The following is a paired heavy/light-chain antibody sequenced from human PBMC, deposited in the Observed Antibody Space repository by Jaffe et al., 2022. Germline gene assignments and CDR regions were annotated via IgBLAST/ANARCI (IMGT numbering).Heavy chain of an antibody. Sequence: EVQLLESGGGLVQPGGSLRLSCAASGFTFSSYAMSWVRQAPGKGLEWVSAISGSGGSTYYADSVKGRFTISRDNSKNTLYLQMNSLRAEDTAVYYCAKVLPADTGYCSGGSCLKNLQNFDYWGQGTLVTVSS. J-gene: IGHJ4*02. CDR2: ISGSGGST. D-gene: IGHD2-15*01. CDR3: AKVLPADTGYCSGGSCLKNLQNFDY. V-gene: IGHV3-23*01. CDR1: GFTFSSYA.
Light chain of an antibody. J-gene: IGLJ2*01. CDR3: NSRDSSGNHHVV. V-gene: IGLV3-19*01. CDR1: SLRSYY. CDR2: GKN. Sequence: SSELTQDPAVSVALGQTVRITCQGDSLRSYYASWYQQKPGQAPVLVIYGKNNRPSGIPDRFSGSSSGNTASLTITGAQAEDEADYYCNSRDSSGNHHVVFGGGTKLTVL.